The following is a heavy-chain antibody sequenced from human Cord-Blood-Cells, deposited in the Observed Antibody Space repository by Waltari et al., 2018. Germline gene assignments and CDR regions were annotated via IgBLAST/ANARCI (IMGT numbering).Heavy chain of an antibody. J-gene: IGHJ1*01. CDR1: GGTSSSYA. V-gene: IGHV1-69*01. D-gene: IGHD2-8*01. Sequence: QVQLVQSGAEVKKPGSSVKVSCQASGGTSSSYAISWVRQATGQGLEWMGEIIPIVATANAAQKVHGIVTSTADESTSTAYMQLSSLRSGDTAVDYCAGGECTNGVCWPIQHWGQGTLVTGSS. CDR3: AGGECTNGVCWPIQH. CDR2: IIPIVATA.